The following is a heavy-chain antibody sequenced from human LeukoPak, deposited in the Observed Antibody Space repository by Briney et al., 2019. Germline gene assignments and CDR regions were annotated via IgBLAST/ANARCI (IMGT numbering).Heavy chain of an antibody. Sequence: PGGSLRLSCAASGFTFSGSAMHWVRQASGKGLEWVGRIRSKANSYATAYAASVKGRFTISRDDSKNTAYLQMNSLKTEDTAVYYCTRISIAAAHDYWGQGTLVTVSS. CDR3: TRISIAAAHDY. CDR1: GFTFSGSA. V-gene: IGHV3-73*01. J-gene: IGHJ4*02. CDR2: IRSKANSYAT. D-gene: IGHD6-13*01.